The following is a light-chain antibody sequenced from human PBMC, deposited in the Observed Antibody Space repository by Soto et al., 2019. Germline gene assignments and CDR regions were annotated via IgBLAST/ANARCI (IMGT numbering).Light chain of an antibody. CDR3: SSYSRTTTRVV. CDR2: EVD. J-gene: IGLJ2*01. Sequence: QSVLTQPASVSGSPGQSITISCTGTSTDIGGYTYVSWYQQYPGKVPKLMIYEVDNRPSGVSNRFSGSKSGSTASLTISGLQAEDEADYFCSSYSRTTTRVVFGGGTKLTV. CDR1: STDIGGYTY. V-gene: IGLV2-14*01.